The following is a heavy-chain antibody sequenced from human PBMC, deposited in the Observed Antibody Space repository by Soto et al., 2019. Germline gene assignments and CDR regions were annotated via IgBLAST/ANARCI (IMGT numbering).Heavy chain of an antibody. V-gene: IGHV5-51*01. D-gene: IGHD2-2*01. J-gene: IGHJ5*02. CDR3: ARGYCTTTICDPWFDP. CDR2: IYPGDSDT. Sequence: RGESLKISCTGVGYSFTSYWIGWVRQMPGKGPEWMGIIYPGDSDTRYSPSFQGQVTISADKSITTAYLQWSSLEASDTAMYYCARGYCTTTICDPWFDPWGQGTLVTVSS. CDR1: GYSFTSYW.